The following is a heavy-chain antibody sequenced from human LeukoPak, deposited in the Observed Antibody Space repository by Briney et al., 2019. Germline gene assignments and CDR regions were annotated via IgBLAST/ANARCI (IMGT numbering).Heavy chain of an antibody. Sequence: TGGSLRLSCAASGFTFSSYSMNWVHQAPGKGLEWVSSISSSSSYIYYADSVKGRFTISRDNAKNSLYLQMNSLRAEDTAVYYCARDREGGIVVVPAAMGHYWYFDLWGRGTLVTVSS. CDR2: ISSSSSYI. CDR1: GFTFSSYS. CDR3: ARDREGGIVVVPAAMGHYWYFDL. V-gene: IGHV3-21*01. D-gene: IGHD2-2*01. J-gene: IGHJ2*01.